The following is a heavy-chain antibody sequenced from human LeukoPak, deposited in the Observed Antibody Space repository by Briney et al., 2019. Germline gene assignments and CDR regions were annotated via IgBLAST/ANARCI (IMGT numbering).Heavy chain of an antibody. CDR2: IKQDGSEK. D-gene: IGHD3-22*01. CDR1: GFTFSGYW. V-gene: IGHV3-7*01. J-gene: IGHJ3*02. Sequence: PGGSLRLSCAASGFTFSGYWMSWVRQAPGKGLEWVANIKQDGSEKYYVDSVKGRFTISRDNAKNSLYLQMNSRRAEDTAVYYCARVRDPRQYYYDNSGYRNAFDIWGQGTMVTVSS. CDR3: ARVRDPRQYYYDNSGYRNAFDI.